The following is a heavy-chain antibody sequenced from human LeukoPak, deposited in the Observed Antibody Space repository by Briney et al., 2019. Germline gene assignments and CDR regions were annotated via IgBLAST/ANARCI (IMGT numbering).Heavy chain of an antibody. Sequence: ASVKVSCKASGYTFTGYYLHWVRQAPGQGLEWMGWFNPNSGGTNYAQKFQDRVTMTRDTSISTAYMELSRLRSDDTAVYYCARRGYSSGYAPSDYWGQGTLVTVSS. CDR2: FNPNSGGT. V-gene: IGHV1-2*02. D-gene: IGHD6-19*01. J-gene: IGHJ4*02. CDR3: ARRGYSSGYAPSDY. CDR1: GYTFTGYY.